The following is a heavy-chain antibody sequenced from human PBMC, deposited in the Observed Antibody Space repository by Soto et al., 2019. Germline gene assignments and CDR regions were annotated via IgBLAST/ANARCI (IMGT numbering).Heavy chain of an antibody. D-gene: IGHD2-21*01. J-gene: IGHJ6*02. CDR3: ARAINYGFYGRDV. V-gene: IGHV1-18*01. CDR2: ISAYNGNT. CDR1: GCTFTSYG. Sequence: AAVKVSCKASGCTFTSYGINWVRQSPGQGLEWMVCISAYNGNTNYAQKLQGRVTMTTDTDTSTAYMELRSLRSDHTAVYYCARAINYGFYGRDVWG.